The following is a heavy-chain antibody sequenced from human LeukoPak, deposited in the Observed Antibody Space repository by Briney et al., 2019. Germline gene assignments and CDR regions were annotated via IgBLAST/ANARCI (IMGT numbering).Heavy chain of an antibody. D-gene: IGHD1-26*01. J-gene: IGHJ3*02. CDR3: ARVAYSGSYHDAFDI. CDR1: GYTFTSYY. CDR2: INPSGGST. V-gene: IGHV1-46*01. Sequence: GASVKVSCKASGYTFTSYYMHWVRQAPGQGLEWMGIINPSGGSTSYAQKLQGRVTMTRDTSTSTVYMELSSLRSEDTAVYYCARVAYSGSYHDAFDIWGQGTMVTVSS.